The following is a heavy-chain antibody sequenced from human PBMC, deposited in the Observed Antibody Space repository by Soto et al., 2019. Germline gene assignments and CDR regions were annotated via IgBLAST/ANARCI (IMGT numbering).Heavy chain of an antibody. Sequence: AGGSLRLSCTASGFTFSSYGMHWVRQAPGKGLEWVAVISYDGTDKFYADSVKGRYTISRDSSKNTLYLQMNSLRSEDTAVYYCAKDRGRIADNWFDPWGQGTLVTVSS. V-gene: IGHV3-30*18. J-gene: IGHJ5*02. CDR3: AKDRGRIADNWFDP. CDR1: GFTFSSYG. D-gene: IGHD6-13*01. CDR2: ISYDGTDK.